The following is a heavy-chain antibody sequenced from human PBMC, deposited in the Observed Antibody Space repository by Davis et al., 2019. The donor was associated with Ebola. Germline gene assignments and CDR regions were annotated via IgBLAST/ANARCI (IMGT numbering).Heavy chain of an antibody. CDR3: AREKSRSTWAFDY. Sequence: GESLKISCAASGFTVSSNYMSWVRQAPGKGLEWVSVIYSGGSTYYADSVKGRFTISRDNSKNTLYLQMNSLRAEDTAVYYCAREKSRSTWAFDYWGQGTLVTVSS. D-gene: IGHD3-16*01. CDR2: IYSGGST. J-gene: IGHJ4*02. CDR1: GFTVSSNY. V-gene: IGHV3-53*01.